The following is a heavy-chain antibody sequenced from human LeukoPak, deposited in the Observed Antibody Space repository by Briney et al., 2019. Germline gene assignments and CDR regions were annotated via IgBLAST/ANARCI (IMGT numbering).Heavy chain of an antibody. D-gene: IGHD3-22*01. V-gene: IGHV4-4*07. Sequence: SETLSLTCTVSGGSISSYYWSWIRQPAGKGLEWIGRIYTSGSTNYNPSLKSRVTMSVDTSKDQFSLKLSSATAADTAVYYCARGSYDSSDPRAFDIWGQGTMVTVSS. CDR3: ARGSYDSSDPRAFDI. J-gene: IGHJ3*02. CDR2: IYTSGST. CDR1: GGSISSYY.